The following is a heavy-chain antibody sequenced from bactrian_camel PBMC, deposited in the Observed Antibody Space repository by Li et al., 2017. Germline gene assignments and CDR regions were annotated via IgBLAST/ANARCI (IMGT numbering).Heavy chain of an antibody. V-gene: IGHV3S53*01. CDR1: VYADC. J-gene: IGHJ4*01. Sequence: HVQLVESGGGSVQAGGSLRLSCSASVYADCMGWLRQAPGKELEVEVVASTDSDGNTHYAESVKGRFTISQDNAKNTVYLQVNSLKPEDTAMYYCAARRSGCYGPSLSAGLFADWGQGTQVTVS. D-gene: IGHD2*01. CDR2: TDSDGNT. CDR3: AARRSGCYGPSLSAGLFAD.